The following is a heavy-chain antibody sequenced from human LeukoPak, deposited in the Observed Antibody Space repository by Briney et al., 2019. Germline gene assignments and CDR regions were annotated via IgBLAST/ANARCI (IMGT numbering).Heavy chain of an antibody. CDR3: ARGATVTTPMDY. CDR1: GYTFTGYY. J-gene: IGHJ4*02. D-gene: IGHD4-17*01. V-gene: IGHV1-2*02. CDR2: INPNSGGT. Sequence: ASVKVSCKASGYTFTGYYMRWVRQAPGQGLEWMGWINPNSGGTNYAQKFQGRVTMTRDTSISTAYMELSRLRSDDTAVYYCARGATVTTPMDYWGQGTLVTVSS.